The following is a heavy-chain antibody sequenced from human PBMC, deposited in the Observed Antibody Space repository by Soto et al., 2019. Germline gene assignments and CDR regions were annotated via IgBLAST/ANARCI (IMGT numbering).Heavy chain of an antibody. V-gene: IGHV1-69*13. CDR2: IIPIFGTA. J-gene: IGHJ4*02. Sequence: EASVKVSCKASGGTFSSYAISWVRQAPGQGLEWMGGIIPIFGTANYAQKFQGRVTITADESTSTAYMELSSLRSEDTAVYYCARVTTYLSREYYFDYWGQGTLVTVSS. CDR3: ARVTTYLSREYYFDY. CDR1: GGTFSSYA. D-gene: IGHD4-17*01.